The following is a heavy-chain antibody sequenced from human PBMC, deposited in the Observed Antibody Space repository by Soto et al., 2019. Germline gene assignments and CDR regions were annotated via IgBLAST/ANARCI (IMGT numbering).Heavy chain of an antibody. V-gene: IGHV5-10-1*01. D-gene: IGHD1-20*01. J-gene: IGHJ6*02. CDR2: IDPSDSQS. Sequence: YLTVSCHGSGYSFSNHLITWVRRVPGKGLEWMGRIDPSDSQSIYNPSFHGHVVMSADKSTTRVYLQSSSLKASDTSIYYCARQLTGKIDVWGEGTT. CDR3: ARQLTGKIDV. CDR1: GYSFSNHL.